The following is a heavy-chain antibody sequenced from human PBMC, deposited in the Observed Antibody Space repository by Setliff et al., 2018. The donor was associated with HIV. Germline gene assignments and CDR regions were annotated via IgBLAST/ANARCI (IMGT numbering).Heavy chain of an antibody. CDR1: GFTFSSYA. CDR2: ISGSGGST. V-gene: IGHV3-23*01. Sequence: GGSLRLSCAASGFTFSSYAMSWVRQAPGKGLEWVSTISGSGGSTYYADSVKGRFTISRDNSKNTLYLQMDSLRAEDTAVYDCAKDRRGITGTKSCAWFDPWGQGTLVTVPQ. CDR3: AKDRRGITGTKSCAWFDP. J-gene: IGHJ5*02. D-gene: IGHD1-7*01.